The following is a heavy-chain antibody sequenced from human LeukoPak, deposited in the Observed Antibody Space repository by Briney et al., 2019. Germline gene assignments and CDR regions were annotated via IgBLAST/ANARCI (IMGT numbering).Heavy chain of an antibody. CDR2: INPNSGGT. J-gene: IGHJ4*02. CDR3: GRDRMDGSGSPPEGY. D-gene: IGHD3-10*01. V-gene: IGHV1-2*02. CDR1: EYTFTGYY. Sequence: ASVKVSCKASEYTFTGYYMHWVRQAPGQGLEWMGWINPNSGGTNYAQKFQGRVTMTRDTSISTAYMELSRLRSDDTAVYYCGRDRMDGSGSPPEGYWGQGTLVTVSS.